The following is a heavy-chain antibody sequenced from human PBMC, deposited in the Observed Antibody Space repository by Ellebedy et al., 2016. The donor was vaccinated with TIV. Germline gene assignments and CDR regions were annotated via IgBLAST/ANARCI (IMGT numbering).Heavy chain of an antibody. CDR1: GFTFTRYW. V-gene: IGHV3-7*01. J-gene: IGHJ4*02. CDR2: IKQDGSEK. CDR3: ARGLVATIGIDY. D-gene: IGHD5-12*01. Sequence: GESLKISCAASGFTFTRYWMSWVRQAPGKGLEWVANIKQDGSEKFYVDSVKGRFTISRDNPKNSLYLQVNSLRAEDTAVYYCARGLVATIGIDYWGQGTLVTVSS.